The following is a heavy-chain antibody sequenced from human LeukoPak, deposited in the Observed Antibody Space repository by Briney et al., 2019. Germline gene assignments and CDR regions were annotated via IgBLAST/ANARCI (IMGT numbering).Heavy chain of an antibody. V-gene: IGHV4-4*07. CDR1: GVSISDYY. CDR3: GKKDGDF. J-gene: IGHJ4*02. CDR2: IYISGST. Sequence: SETLSLTCTVSGVSISDYYWTWFRQPAGKGLEWIGRIYISGSTNYNPSLKSRVIMSVDTSRNQLSLKLTSLTAADTAVYYCGKKDGDFWGQGTLVSVSS.